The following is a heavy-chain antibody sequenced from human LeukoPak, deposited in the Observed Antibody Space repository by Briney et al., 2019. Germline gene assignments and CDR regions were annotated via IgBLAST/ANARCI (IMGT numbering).Heavy chain of an antibody. D-gene: IGHD6-13*01. CDR3: ATMLHPPRGIAAAGTFGGFDP. Sequence: GASVKVSCKASGYTFTGYYMHWVRQAPGQGLEWMGWINPNSGGTNYAQKFQGWVTMTRDTSISTAYMELSSLRSEDTAVYYCATMLHPPRGIAAAGTFGGFDPWGQGTLVTVSS. J-gene: IGHJ5*02. CDR2: INPNSGGT. CDR1: GYTFTGYY. V-gene: IGHV1-2*04.